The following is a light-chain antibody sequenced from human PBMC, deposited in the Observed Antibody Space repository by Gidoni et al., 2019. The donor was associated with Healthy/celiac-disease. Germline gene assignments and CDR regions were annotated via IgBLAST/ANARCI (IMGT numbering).Light chain of an antibody. CDR2: DAS. CDR1: QDIRNY. J-gene: IGKJ3*01. CDR3: QQYDNLPLT. Sequence: DIQMTQSPSSLSASVGDRVTITCQASQDIRNYLNWYQKKPGKAPKLLIYDASNLETGVPSRFSGSGSGTDFTFTISSLQPEDIATYYCQQYDNLPLTFGPGTKVDIK. V-gene: IGKV1-33*01.